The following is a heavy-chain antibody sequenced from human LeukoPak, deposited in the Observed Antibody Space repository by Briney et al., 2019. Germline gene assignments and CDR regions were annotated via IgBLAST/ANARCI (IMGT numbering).Heavy chain of an antibody. J-gene: IGHJ4*02. CDR1: GGSISSSSYY. CDR2: INHSGST. Sequence: SETLSLTCTVSGGSISSSSYYWGWIRQPPGKGLEWIGEINHSGSTNYIPSLKRRVTMSVDTSKNQFSLKLSSVTAADTATYYCARGVNSYDILTGEWGQGTLVTVSS. V-gene: IGHV4-39*07. D-gene: IGHD3-9*01. CDR3: ARGVNSYDILTGE.